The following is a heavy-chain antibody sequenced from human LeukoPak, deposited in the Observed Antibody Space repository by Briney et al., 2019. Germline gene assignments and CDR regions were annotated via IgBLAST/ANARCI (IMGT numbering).Heavy chain of an antibody. CDR3: ARGGGNFYY. CDR1: EFSFSDYY. Sequence: GGALRLSCAASEFSFSDYYMSWIRQAPGKGLEWVSYISICGSSIYYVDSVKGRFTISRHNAKSSLYLQMNSLRADNTAVYYCARGGGNFYYWGEGTLVTVSS. D-gene: IGHD3-10*01. CDR2: ISICGSSI. J-gene: IGHJ4*02. V-gene: IGHV3-11*01.